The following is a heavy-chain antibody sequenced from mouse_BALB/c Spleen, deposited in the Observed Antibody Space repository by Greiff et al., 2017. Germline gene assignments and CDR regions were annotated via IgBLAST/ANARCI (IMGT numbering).Heavy chain of an antibody. CDR1: GFTFSSFG. CDR2: ISSGSSTI. V-gene: IGHV5-17*02. D-gene: IGHD2-14*01. Sequence: EVQLVESGGGLVQPGGSRKLSCAASGFTFSSFGMHWVRQAPEKGLEWVAYISSGSSTIYYADTVKGRFTISRDNPKNTPFLQMTSLRSEDTAMYYCARGGYRCHFDYWGQGTTLTVSS. CDR3: ARGGYRCHFDY. J-gene: IGHJ2*01.